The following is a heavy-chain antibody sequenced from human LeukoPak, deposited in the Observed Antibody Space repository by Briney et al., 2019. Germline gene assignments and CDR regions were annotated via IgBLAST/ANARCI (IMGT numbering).Heavy chain of an antibody. CDR2: IYHSGST. CDR3: ARDLINGIAAANLTDY. V-gene: IGHV4-38-2*02. CDR1: GYSITSGYY. Sequence: SETLSLTCSVSGYSITSGYYWGWIRPPPGKGLEWIGSIYHSGSTYYNPSLESRVTISVDTSKNQFSLKLSSVTAADTAVYYCARDLINGIAAANLTDYWGQGTLVTVSS. D-gene: IGHD6-13*01. J-gene: IGHJ4*02.